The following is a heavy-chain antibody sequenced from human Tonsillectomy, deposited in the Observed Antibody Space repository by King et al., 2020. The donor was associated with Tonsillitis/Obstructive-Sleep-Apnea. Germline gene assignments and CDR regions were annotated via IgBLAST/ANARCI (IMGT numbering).Heavy chain of an antibody. D-gene: IGHD5-24*01. Sequence: VQLVESGGGLVKPGGSLRLSCAASGFTFSNAWMTWVRQAPGKGLEWLGRVKSKTDGGTAEYPAPVKGRLTIPRDDSKNTLYLQKNSLNTEDTAVYYCATRDWNYWGQGTLVTVSS. CDR3: ATRDWNY. CDR2: VKSKTDGGTA. J-gene: IGHJ4*02. V-gene: IGHV3-15*01. CDR1: GFTFSNAW.